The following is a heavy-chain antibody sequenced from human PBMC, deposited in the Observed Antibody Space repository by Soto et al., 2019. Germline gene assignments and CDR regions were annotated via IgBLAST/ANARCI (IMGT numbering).Heavy chain of an antibody. CDR2: IHPGDSET. D-gene: IGHD2-15*01. V-gene: IGHV5-51*01. CDR3: GRLIYGGNGLDYSCSMDV. Sequence: PGESLKICCKGSGYSFTTYWICWVRQMPGKGLEWMGIIHPGDSETRYSPPFHSQVTISVDKSISTAYLQWSSLKASDTAMYYCGRLIYGGNGLDYSCSMDVWGQGTTVTVSS. J-gene: IGHJ6*02. CDR1: GYSFTTYW.